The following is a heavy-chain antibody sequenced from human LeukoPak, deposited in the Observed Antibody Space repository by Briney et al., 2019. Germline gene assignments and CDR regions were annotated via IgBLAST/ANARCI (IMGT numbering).Heavy chain of an antibody. D-gene: IGHD3-9*01. CDR3: ASGGLVSRYLDH. V-gene: IGHV4-4*02. J-gene: IGHJ4*02. CDR1: GGSISSSTW. CDR2: IFHSGST. Sequence: SGTLSLTCVVSGGSISSSTWWTWVRLPPGKGLEWIGEIFHSGSTNLNPSLKSRLTMSVDESRHQFSLKLTSVTAADTAVYYCASGGLVSRYLDHWGQGTLVTVSS.